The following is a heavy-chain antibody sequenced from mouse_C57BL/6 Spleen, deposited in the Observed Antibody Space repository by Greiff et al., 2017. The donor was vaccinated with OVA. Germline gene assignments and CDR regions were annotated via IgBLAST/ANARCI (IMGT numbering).Heavy chain of an antibody. CDR2: ISSGSGTI. Sequence: EVKLVESGGGLVKPGGSLKLSCAASGFTFTDYGMHWVRQAPEKGLEWVAYISSGSGTIYYADTVKGRFTISRDNAKNTLFLQMTSLRSEDTAMYYCARANWNFDYWGQGTTLTVSS. CDR3: ARANWNFDY. CDR1: GFTFTDYG. J-gene: IGHJ2*01. D-gene: IGHD4-1*01. V-gene: IGHV5-17*01.